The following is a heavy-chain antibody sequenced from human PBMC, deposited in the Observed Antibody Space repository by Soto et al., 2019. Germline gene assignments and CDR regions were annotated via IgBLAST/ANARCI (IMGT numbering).Heavy chain of an antibody. V-gene: IGHV1-3*01. CDR2: IIVGKGDT. CDR3: ARVPHYTGWYYFDY. Sequence: ASVKVSCKASGGTFSSYAISWVRQAPGQRLEWMGWIIVGKGDTKYSQKFQGRVTFTRDTSANTGYMELSTLGSEDTAVYYCARVPHYTGWYYFDYWGQGTLVTVSS. CDR1: GGTFSSYA. J-gene: IGHJ4*02. D-gene: IGHD6-19*01.